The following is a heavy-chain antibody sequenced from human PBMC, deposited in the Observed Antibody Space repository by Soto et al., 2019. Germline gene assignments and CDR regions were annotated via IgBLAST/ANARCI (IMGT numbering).Heavy chain of an antibody. Sequence: SETLSLTCTVSSGSISGYYWSWIRQSPGKGLEWIGHISYSGSTTYNPSLKSRVTISVDTSKNQFSLKLISVTAADTAVYYCARYFDFWSGYSYYMDVWGRGTTVTVS. D-gene: IGHD3-3*01. CDR3: ARYFDFWSGYSYYMDV. J-gene: IGHJ6*03. CDR1: SGSISGYY. V-gene: IGHV4-59*08. CDR2: ISYSGST.